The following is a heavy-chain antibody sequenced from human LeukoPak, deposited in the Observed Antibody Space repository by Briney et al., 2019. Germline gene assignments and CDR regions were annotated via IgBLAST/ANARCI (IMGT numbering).Heavy chain of an antibody. CDR2: ISFSGDNRGDNT. J-gene: IGHJ4*02. CDR3: VGTFTVFGVVSTIE. CDR1: GFTFKIYT. D-gene: IGHD3-3*01. V-gene: IGHV3-23*01. Sequence: GGSLRLSCAAFGFTFKIYTMNWARQAPGKGLQWVSSISFSGDNRGDNTYYADSVRGRFSISRDNSQNTVFLQMSSLRVDDTAAYYCVGTFTVFGVVSTIEWGQGTLVTVSP.